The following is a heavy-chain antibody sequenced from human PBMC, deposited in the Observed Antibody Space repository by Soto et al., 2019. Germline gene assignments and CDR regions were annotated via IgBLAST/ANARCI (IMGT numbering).Heavy chain of an antibody. D-gene: IGHD4-4*01. V-gene: IGHV1-18*01. Sequence: GASVKVSCKASGGTFSSYAISWVRQAPGQGLEWMGGIIRYNGTTHYAQKFQGRVTMTTDTSTGTAYMELSNLRSDDTAVYYCAKADSNYAGRFSYYYMDVWGTGTMVTVSS. CDR3: AKADSNYAGRFSYYYMDV. CDR2: IIRYNGTT. CDR1: GGTFSSYA. J-gene: IGHJ6*03.